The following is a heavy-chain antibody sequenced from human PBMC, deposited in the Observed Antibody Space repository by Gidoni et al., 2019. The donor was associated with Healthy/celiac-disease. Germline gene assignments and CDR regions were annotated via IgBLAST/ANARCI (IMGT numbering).Heavy chain of an antibody. CDR3: AREGARGCSGGSCYPSGMDV. CDR2: TYYRSKWYN. Sequence: QVQLQQSGPGLVKPSQTLSLTCAISGDSVSSTSAAWNWIRQSPSRGLELLGRTYYRSKWYNDYAVSVKSRITINPDTSKNQFSLQLNSVTPEDTAVYYCAREGARGCSGGSCYPSGMDVWGQGTTVTVSS. J-gene: IGHJ6*02. CDR1: GDSVSSTSAA. V-gene: IGHV6-1*01. D-gene: IGHD2-15*01.